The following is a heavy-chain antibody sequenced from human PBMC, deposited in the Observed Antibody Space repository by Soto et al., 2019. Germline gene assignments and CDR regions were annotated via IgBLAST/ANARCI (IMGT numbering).Heavy chain of an antibody. V-gene: IGHV4-59*01. CDR3: ARSLLERGDAFDI. J-gene: IGHJ3*02. D-gene: IGHD1-1*01. CDR2: IYYSGST. CDR1: GGSISSYY. Sequence: SETLSLTCTVSGGSISSYYWSWIRQPPGKGLEWIGYIYYSGSTNYNPSLKSRVTISVDTSKNQFSLKLSSVTAADTAVYYCARSLLERGDAFDIWGQGTMVTVSS.